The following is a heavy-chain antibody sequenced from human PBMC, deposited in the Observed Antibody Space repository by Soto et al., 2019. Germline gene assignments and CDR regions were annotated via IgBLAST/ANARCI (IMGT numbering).Heavy chain of an antibody. Sequence: QLQLQESGPGLVKPSETLSLTCTVSGGSISSSSYYWGWIRQPPGKGLEWIGSIYYSGSTYYNPSLKSRVTISVDTSKYRFSRKLSFVTAADTAVYYCARRYPNGYYDSSGYYVEDAFAIWGQGTMVTVSS. CDR3: ARRYPNGYYDSSGYYVEDAFAI. D-gene: IGHD3-22*01. J-gene: IGHJ3*02. V-gene: IGHV4-39*01. CDR1: GGSISSSSYY. CDR2: IYYSGST.